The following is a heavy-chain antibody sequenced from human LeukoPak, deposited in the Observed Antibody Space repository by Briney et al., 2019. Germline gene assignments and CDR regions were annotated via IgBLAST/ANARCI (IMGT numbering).Heavy chain of an antibody. D-gene: IGHD2-2*01. J-gene: IGHJ5*02. CDR2: INPNSGGT. CDR1: GYTFTGYY. CDR3: ARDYCSSTSCLVDWFDP. Sequence: ASVKVSCKASGYTFTGYYMHWVRQAPGPGLEWMGWINPNSGGTNYAQKFQGRVTMTRDTSINTAYMELSRLRSDDTAVSYCARDYCSSTSCLVDWFDPWGQGTLVTVSS. V-gene: IGHV1-2*02.